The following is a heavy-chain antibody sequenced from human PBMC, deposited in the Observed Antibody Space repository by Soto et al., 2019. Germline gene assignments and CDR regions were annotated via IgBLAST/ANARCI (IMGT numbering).Heavy chain of an antibody. CDR2: IYYSGST. J-gene: IGHJ5*02. Sequence: SETLSLTCTVSGGSISSYYCSCIRQPPGKGLEWIGYIYYSGSTNYNPSLKSRVTISVDRSKNQFSLKLSSVTAADTAVYYCAKVAYCGGDCYRGFDPWGKGTLDTVSS. CDR3: AKVAYCGGDCYRGFDP. CDR1: GGSISSYY. D-gene: IGHD2-21*01. V-gene: IGHV4-59*12.